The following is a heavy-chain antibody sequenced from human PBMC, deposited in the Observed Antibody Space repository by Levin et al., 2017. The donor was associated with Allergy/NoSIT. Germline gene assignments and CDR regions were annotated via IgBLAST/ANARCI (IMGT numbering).Heavy chain of an antibody. J-gene: IGHJ4*02. Sequence: GESLKISCKASGYTFTSYGISWVRQAPGQGLEWMGWISAYNGNTNYAQKLQGRVTMTTDTSTSTAYMELRSLRSDDTAVYYCARDSSIVATILNLVDYWGQGTLVTVSS. CDR1: GYTFTSYG. CDR3: ARDSSIVATILNLVDY. V-gene: IGHV1-18*01. D-gene: IGHD5-12*01. CDR2: ISAYNGNT.